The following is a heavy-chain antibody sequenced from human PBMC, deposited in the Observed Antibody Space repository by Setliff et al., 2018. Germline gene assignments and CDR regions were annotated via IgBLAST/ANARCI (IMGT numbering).Heavy chain of an antibody. V-gene: IGHV1-46*01. D-gene: IGHD2-21*01. Sequence: GASVKVSCKASGYTFASYYMYWLRQAPGQGPEWMGIINIGGGSASYAQKFQDRVTMTRDTSTNTVYLEVTSLRSEDTAVYYCVIPFCAGATCPPSWGQGTQVTVSS. CDR3: VIPFCAGATCPPS. CDR2: INIGGGSA. CDR1: GYTFASYY. J-gene: IGHJ4*02.